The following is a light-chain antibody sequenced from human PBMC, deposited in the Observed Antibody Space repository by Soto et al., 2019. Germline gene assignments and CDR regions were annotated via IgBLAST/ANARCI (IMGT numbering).Light chain of an antibody. Sequence: QSVLTQPPSASGTPGQRVTISCSGIRSNIGSNFVNWYQKLPGTAPKLLIHSNNERPSGVPGRYSGSKSGTSASLAISGLQSEDEADYYCASWDGDLNGVLFGGGTKLTVL. CDR2: SNN. J-gene: IGLJ2*01. CDR3: ASWDGDLNGVL. V-gene: IGLV1-44*01. CDR1: RSNIGSNF.